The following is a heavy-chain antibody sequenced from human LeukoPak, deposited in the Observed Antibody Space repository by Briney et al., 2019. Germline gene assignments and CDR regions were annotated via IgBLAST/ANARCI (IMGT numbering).Heavy chain of an antibody. J-gene: IGHJ6*03. V-gene: IGHV1-18*01. CDR3: AREGLLWFGELTSDYYYYMDV. CDR2: ISAYNGNT. CDR1: GYTFTSYG. Sequence: GASVKVSCKASGYTFTSYGISWVRQAPGQGLEWMGWISAYNGNTNYAQKLQGRVTMTTDTSTSTAYMELRSLRSDDTAVYYCAREGLLWFGELTSDYYYYMDVWGKGTTVTISS. D-gene: IGHD3-10*01.